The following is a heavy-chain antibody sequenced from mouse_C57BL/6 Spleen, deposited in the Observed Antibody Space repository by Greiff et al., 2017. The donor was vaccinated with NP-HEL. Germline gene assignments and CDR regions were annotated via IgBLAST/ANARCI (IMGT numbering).Heavy chain of an antibody. D-gene: IGHD2-3*01. CDR1: GFTFSDYY. CDR3: ARDDGYSWFAY. Sequence: DVHLVESEGGLVQPGSSMKLSCTASGFTFSDYYMAWVRQVPEKGLEWVANINYDGSSTYYLDSLKSRFIISRDNAKNILYLQMSSLKSEDTATYYCARDDGYSWFAYWGQGTLVTVSA. J-gene: IGHJ3*01. V-gene: IGHV5-16*01. CDR2: INYDGSST.